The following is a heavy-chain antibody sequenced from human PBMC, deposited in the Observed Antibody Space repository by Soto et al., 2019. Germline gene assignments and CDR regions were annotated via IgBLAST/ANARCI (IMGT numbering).Heavy chain of an antibody. CDR1: GGSFSGYY. Sequence: QVQLQQWGAGLLKPSETLSLTCAVYGGSFSGYYWSWIRQPPGKGLEWIGEINHSGSTNYNPSLKSRVTISVDTSKNQFSLKLSSVTAADTAVYYCARARTYCSGGSCYQGPAFDIWGQGTMVTVSS. V-gene: IGHV4-34*01. CDR3: ARARTYCSGGSCYQGPAFDI. D-gene: IGHD2-15*01. CDR2: INHSGST. J-gene: IGHJ3*02.